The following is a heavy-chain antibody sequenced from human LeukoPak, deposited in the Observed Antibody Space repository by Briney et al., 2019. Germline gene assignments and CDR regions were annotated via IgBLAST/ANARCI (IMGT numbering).Heavy chain of an antibody. CDR3: ARISSAYYRDAFDI. D-gene: IGHD3-22*01. CDR1: GYIVISHY. J-gene: IGHJ3*02. CDR2: FNPSDGAT. Sequence: ASVKVSCKASGYIVISHYIHWARHAPGQVLEWMGVFNPSDGATTYSQKFQARVTMTRDTSTSTVYMEVSGLRSEDTAVYYCARISSAYYRDAFDIWGQGTLVTVSS. V-gene: IGHV1-46*01.